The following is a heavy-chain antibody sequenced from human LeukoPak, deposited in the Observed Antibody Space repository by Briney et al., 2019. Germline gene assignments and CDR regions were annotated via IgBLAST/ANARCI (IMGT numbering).Heavy chain of an antibody. J-gene: IGHJ5*02. CDR2: ISGSGGST. V-gene: IGHV3-23*01. Sequence: GRSLRLSCAASGFTFSSYAINWVRQAPGKGLEWVSAISGSGGSTYYADSVKGRFTISRDNSKNTLYLQMNSLRVEDTAVYYCAKGDSGVYWFDPWGQGTLVTVSS. CDR3: AKGDSGVYWFDP. D-gene: IGHD2-15*01. CDR1: GFTFSSYA.